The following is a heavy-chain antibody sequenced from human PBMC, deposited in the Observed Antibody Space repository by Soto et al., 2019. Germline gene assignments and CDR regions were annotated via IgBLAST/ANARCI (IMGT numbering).Heavy chain of an antibody. V-gene: IGHV1-69*01. CDR3: ARDGGRHSGGIDY. CDR1: GSTFSSYS. CDR2: IIPIFGTA. J-gene: IGHJ4*02. Sequence: QVQLVQSGAEVKKPGSSVKVSCKASGSTFSSYSINWVRQAPGQGLEWMGEIIPIFGTANYAQKFQGTVTITADESTSTAYMELSSLRSEDTAVYYCARDGGRHSGGIDYWGQGTLVTVSS. D-gene: IGHD1-26*01.